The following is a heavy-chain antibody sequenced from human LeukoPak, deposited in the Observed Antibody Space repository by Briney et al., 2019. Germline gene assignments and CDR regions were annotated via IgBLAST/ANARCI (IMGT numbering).Heavy chain of an antibody. Sequence: GESLKISCKGSGYSFTSYWIGWVRQMPGKGLEWMGIIYPGDSDTRYSPSFQGQVTISADKSISTAYLQWSSLKASDTAMYYCARHVQQFWSGHYPANWFDPWGQGTLVTVSS. V-gene: IGHV5-51*01. CDR1: GYSFTSYW. CDR2: IYPGDSDT. J-gene: IGHJ5*02. CDR3: ARHVQQFWSGHYPANWFDP. D-gene: IGHD3-3*01.